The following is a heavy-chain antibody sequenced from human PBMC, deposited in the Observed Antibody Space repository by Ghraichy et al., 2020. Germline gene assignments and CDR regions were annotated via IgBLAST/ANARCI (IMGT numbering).Heavy chain of an antibody. V-gene: IGHV3-21*06. CDR3: VRGRDSSHSTAYQDY. Sequence: ISSRSSYVYYADSVKGRVTTSRDNAKNLMSLQMDSLRVEDTAVYYCVRGRDSSHSTAYQDYWGQGALVTVTS. CDR2: ISSRSSYV. D-gene: IGHD2/OR15-2a*01. J-gene: IGHJ4*02.